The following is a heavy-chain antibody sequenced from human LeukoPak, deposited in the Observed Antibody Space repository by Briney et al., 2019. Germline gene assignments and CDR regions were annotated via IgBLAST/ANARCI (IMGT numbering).Heavy chain of an antibody. CDR1: GGTFSSYA. Sequence: ATVKVYCKASGGTFSSYAISWVRQAPGQGLEWMGGIIPTFGTANYAQKFQGRVTITADESTSTAYMELSSLRSEDTAVYYCARDLSPRRARTFDYWGQGTLVTVSS. V-gene: IGHV1-69*13. CDR2: IIPTFGTA. CDR3: ARDLSPRRARTFDY. D-gene: IGHD6-6*01. J-gene: IGHJ4*02.